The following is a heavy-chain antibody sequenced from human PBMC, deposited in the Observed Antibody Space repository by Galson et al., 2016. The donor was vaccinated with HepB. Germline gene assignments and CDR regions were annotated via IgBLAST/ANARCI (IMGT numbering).Heavy chain of an antibody. J-gene: IGHJ4*02. D-gene: IGHD3-16*01. CDR3: ARLSGGPIA. CDR1: GESFSGYY. V-gene: IGHV4-34*01. CDR2: INHGGGT. Sequence: SETLSLTCAVYGESFSGYYWNWIRQPPGKGLEWIGEINHGGGTNYNPSLKSRVIISVDTSKNQFSLKLTSVTAADTAVYYCARLSGGPIAWGQGTLVTVSS.